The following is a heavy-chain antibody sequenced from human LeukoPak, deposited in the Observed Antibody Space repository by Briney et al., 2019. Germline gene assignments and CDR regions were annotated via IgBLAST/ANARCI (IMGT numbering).Heavy chain of an antibody. CDR2: ISGDSRTI. Sequence: GGSLRLSCAASEFTFSDYYMSWIRQAPGKGLEWLCGISGDSRTIYYTDSVKGRFTISRDNAKNSLYLQMNSLRAEDTAVYYCARGPKFIVGATLIDYWGQGTLVTVSS. CDR1: EFTFSDYY. D-gene: IGHD1-26*01. V-gene: IGHV3-11*04. CDR3: ARGPKFIVGATLIDY. J-gene: IGHJ4*02.